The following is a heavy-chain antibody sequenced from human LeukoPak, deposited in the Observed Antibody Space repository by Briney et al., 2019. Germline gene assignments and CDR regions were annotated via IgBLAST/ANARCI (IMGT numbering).Heavy chain of an antibody. D-gene: IGHD1-26*01. CDR3: ARTSGSSTVWYFDL. CDR2: IYYSGRI. J-gene: IGHJ2*01. Sequence: SSETLSLTCPVSGGSVSNDYWSWIRQSPGKGLEWIGYIYYSGRIDYNPSLKNRVTVSVDASNNWLSLKLSSVTAVDTAVYYCARTSGSSTVWYFDLWGRGTLVTVSS. V-gene: IGHV4-59*02. CDR1: GGSVSNDY.